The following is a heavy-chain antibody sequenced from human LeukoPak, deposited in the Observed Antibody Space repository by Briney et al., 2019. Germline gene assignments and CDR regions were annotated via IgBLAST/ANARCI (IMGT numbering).Heavy chain of an antibody. Sequence: GGSLRLSCVASGFTFSSYWMHWVRQAPGKGLVWVSRINSDGSSTTYADSVKGRFTISRDNAKNTLWPQMNSLRAEDTAVYYCVQSSPTIDYWGQGTLVTVSS. D-gene: IGHD5-12*01. J-gene: IGHJ4*02. CDR3: VQSSPTIDY. CDR1: GFTFSSYW. V-gene: IGHV3-74*01. CDR2: INSDGSST.